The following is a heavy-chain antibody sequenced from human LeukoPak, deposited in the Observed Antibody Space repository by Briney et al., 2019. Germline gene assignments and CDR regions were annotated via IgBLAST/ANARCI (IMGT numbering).Heavy chain of an antibody. V-gene: IGHV4-31*03. J-gene: IGHJ4*02. CDR2: IYYSGST. CDR3: ARGRYRIPFDY. CDR1: GGSISSGGYY. Sequence: SETLSLTCTVSGGSISSGGYYWSWIRQHPGKGLEWIGYIYYSGSTYYNPSLKSRVTISVDTSKNQFSLKLSSVTAAGTAVYYCARGRYRIPFDYWGQGTLVTVSS. D-gene: IGHD5-18*01.